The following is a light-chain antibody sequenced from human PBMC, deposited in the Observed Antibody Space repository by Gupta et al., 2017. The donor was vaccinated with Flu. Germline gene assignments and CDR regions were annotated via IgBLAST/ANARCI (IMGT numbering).Light chain of an antibody. CDR3: QQYGASVM. J-gene: IGKJ1*01. CDR2: GAS. CDR1: QSITSNY. Sequence: EILLTQSPGTLSLSPGERATLSCRASQSITSNYLAWYQHRPGHAPKLIIYGASNSATGIPGRFGGGGSEKDFTLTSTACEDEDFAIYYVQQYGASVMFGQGTKVDVK. V-gene: IGKV3-20*01.